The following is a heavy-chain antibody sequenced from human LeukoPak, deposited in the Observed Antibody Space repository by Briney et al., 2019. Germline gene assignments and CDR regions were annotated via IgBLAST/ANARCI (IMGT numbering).Heavy chain of an antibody. V-gene: IGHV3-23*01. Sequence: GGSLRLSCAASGFTFSSYAMSWVRRAPGKGLEWVSAISGSGGSTYYADSVTGRFTISRDNSKNTLYLQMNSLRAEDTAVYYCAKDSMIVVVYYFDYWGQGTLVTVSS. J-gene: IGHJ4*02. CDR3: AKDSMIVVVYYFDY. CDR2: ISGSGGST. D-gene: IGHD3-22*01. CDR1: GFTFSSYA.